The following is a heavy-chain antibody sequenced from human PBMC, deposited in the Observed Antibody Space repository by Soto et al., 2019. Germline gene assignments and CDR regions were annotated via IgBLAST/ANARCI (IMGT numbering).Heavy chain of an antibody. D-gene: IGHD4-4*01. Sequence: GESLKISCKGSGYSFTSQWIGWVRQMPGKGLEWMGFIYPSDSAIKYSPSFQGLVTISADKPITTAYLQWSSLKASDTAMYYCARRKVTSDDFDFWGQGTMVTVSS. V-gene: IGHV5-51*01. CDR2: IYPSDSAI. CDR1: GYSFTSQW. CDR3: ARRKVTSDDFDF. J-gene: IGHJ3*01.